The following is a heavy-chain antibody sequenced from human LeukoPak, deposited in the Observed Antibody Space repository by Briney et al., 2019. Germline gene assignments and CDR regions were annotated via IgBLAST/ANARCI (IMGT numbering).Heavy chain of an antibody. CDR1: GFTFSSYS. CDR2: ISSSSSYI. CDR3: AGAPYDSSGYYYY. D-gene: IGHD3-22*01. Sequence: GGSLRLSCAASGFTFSSYSMNWVRQAPGKGLEWVSSISSSSSYIYYADSVKGRFTISRANAKNSLYLQMNSLRAEDTAVYYCAGAPYDSSGYYYYWGQGTLVTVSS. V-gene: IGHV3-21*01. J-gene: IGHJ4*02.